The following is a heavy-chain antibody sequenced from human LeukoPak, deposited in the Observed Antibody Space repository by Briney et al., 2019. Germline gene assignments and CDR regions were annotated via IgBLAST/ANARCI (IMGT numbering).Heavy chain of an antibody. CDR2: IYTSGST. V-gene: IGHV4-4*07. Sequence: PSETLSLTCTVSGGSISSYYWSWIRQPAGKGLEWIGRIYTSGSTNYNPSLKSRVTMSVDTSKNQFSLKLSSVTAADTAVYYCARVVSPCSGGSCYPGDYYYMDVWGKGTTVTVSS. D-gene: IGHD2-15*01. CDR1: GGSISSYY. CDR3: ARVVSPCSGGSCYPGDYYYMDV. J-gene: IGHJ6*03.